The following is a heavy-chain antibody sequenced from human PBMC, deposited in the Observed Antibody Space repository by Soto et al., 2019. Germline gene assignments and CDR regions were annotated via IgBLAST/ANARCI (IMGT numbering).Heavy chain of an antibody. Sequence: QVQLVQSGAEVKKPGASVKVSCKASGYTFNTYTMHWVRQAPGQRLEWMGWINASNGNTKYSQKFQGRVTITRDTSASTAYMELSSLRSEDTAIYYCARDTGRVSLDYWGQGTLVTVSS. D-gene: IGHD4-17*01. CDR2: INASNGNT. V-gene: IGHV1-3*01. CDR3: ARDTGRVSLDY. J-gene: IGHJ4*02. CDR1: GYTFNTYT.